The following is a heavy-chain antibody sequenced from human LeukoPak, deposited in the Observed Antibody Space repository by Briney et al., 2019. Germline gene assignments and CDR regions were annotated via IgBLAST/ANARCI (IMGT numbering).Heavy chain of an antibody. CDR1: GFTYSSYE. CDR2: ISSSGSTI. D-gene: IGHD4-17*01. Sequence: GGSLRLSCAASGFTYSSYEMNWVRQAPGKGLEWVSYISSSGSTIYYADSVKGRFTISRDNAKNSLCLQMNSLRAEDTAVYYCARDAPVTDYWGQGTLVTVSS. J-gene: IGHJ4*02. CDR3: ARDAPVTDY. V-gene: IGHV3-48*03.